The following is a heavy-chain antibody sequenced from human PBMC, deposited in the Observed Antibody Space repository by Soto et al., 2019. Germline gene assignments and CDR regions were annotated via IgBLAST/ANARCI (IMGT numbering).Heavy chain of an antibody. J-gene: IGHJ6*02. D-gene: IGHD3-9*01. V-gene: IGHV4-34*01. CDR2: INHSGST. Sequence: SETLSLTCAVYGGSFRGYNCRRIGKPPGKGLEWIGEINHSGSTNYNPSLKSRVTISVDTSKNQFSLKLSSVTAADTAVYYCARGGYFDWLLTYYYYGMDVWGQGTTVT. CDR1: GGSFRGYN. CDR3: ARGGYFDWLLTYYYYGMDV.